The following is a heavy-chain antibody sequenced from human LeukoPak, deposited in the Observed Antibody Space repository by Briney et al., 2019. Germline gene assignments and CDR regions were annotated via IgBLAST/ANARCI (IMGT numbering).Heavy chain of an antibody. Sequence: GGSLRLSCAASGFTFSSYSMNWVRQAPGKGLEWVSYISSSSSTIYYADSVKGRFTISRDNAKNSLYLQMNSLRAEDTAVYYCARDQRGVYSERYGRAFDIWGQGTMVTVSS. V-gene: IGHV3-48*01. CDR3: ARDQRGVYSERYGRAFDI. CDR2: ISSSSSTI. CDR1: GFTFSSYS. D-gene: IGHD3-10*01. J-gene: IGHJ3*02.